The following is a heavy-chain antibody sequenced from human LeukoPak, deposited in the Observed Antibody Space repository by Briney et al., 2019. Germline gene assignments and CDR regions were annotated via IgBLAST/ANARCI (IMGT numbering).Heavy chain of an antibody. Sequence: PGGSLRLSCAASGFTFSSYAMSWVRQAPGKGLEWVSAISGSGGSTYYADSVKGRFTISRDNSKNTLYLQMNSLRAEDTAVYYCAKRGNYDSSGYYYGDYVYWGQGTLVTVSS. CDR2: ISGSGGST. V-gene: IGHV3-23*01. D-gene: IGHD3-22*01. CDR1: GFTFSSYA. J-gene: IGHJ4*02. CDR3: AKRGNYDSSGYYYGDYVY.